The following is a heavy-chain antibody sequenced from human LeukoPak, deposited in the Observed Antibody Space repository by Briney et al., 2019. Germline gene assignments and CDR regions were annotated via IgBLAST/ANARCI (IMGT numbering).Heavy chain of an antibody. Sequence: KPGESLKISCKGSGYSFTSYWIGWVRQMPGKGLEWMGIIYPGDSDTRYSPSFQGQVTISADKSINTAYLQGSSLKASDTAMYYCAINPAAGTDAFDIWGQGTMVTVSS. CDR1: GYSFTSYW. CDR3: AINPAAGTDAFDI. D-gene: IGHD6-19*01. CDR2: IYPGDSDT. J-gene: IGHJ3*02. V-gene: IGHV5-51*03.